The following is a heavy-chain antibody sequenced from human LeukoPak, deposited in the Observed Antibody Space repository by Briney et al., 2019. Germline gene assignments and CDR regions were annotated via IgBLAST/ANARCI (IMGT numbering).Heavy chain of an antibody. CDR1: GYTFTSYY. CDR3: ARDHCSGGSCSERYFDY. J-gene: IGHJ4*02. V-gene: IGHV1-46*01. D-gene: IGHD2-15*01. Sequence: ALVKVSCKASGYTFTSYYMHWVRQAPGQGLEWMGIINPSGGSTSYAQKFQGRVTMTRDTSTSTVYMELSSLRSEDTAVYYCARDHCSGGSCSERYFDYWGQGTLVTVSS. CDR2: INPSGGST.